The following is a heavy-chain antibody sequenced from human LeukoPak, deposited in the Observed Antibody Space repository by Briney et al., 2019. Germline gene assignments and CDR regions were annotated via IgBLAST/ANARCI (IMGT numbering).Heavy chain of an antibody. CDR3: ARTNIAARLIPRYYYYYMDV. Sequence: ASVKVSCKASGYTFTSYYMHWVRQAPGQGLEWMGIINPSGGSTSYAQKLQGRVTMTTDTSTSTAYMELRSLRSDDTAVYYCARTNIAARLIPRYYYYYMDVWGQGTTVTVSS. V-gene: IGHV1-46*01. D-gene: IGHD6-6*01. CDR1: GYTFTSYY. J-gene: IGHJ6*03. CDR2: INPSGGST.